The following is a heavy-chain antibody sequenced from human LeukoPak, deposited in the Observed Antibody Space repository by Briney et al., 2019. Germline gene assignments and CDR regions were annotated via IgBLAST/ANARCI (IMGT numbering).Heavy chain of an antibody. J-gene: IGHJ6*02. CDR2: IIPIFGTA. D-gene: IGHD6-19*01. V-gene: IGHV1-69*13. CDR3: AGSLAVAGRTGYYYYGMDV. CDR1: GGTFSSYA. Sequence: GASVKVSCKASGGTFSSYAISWVRQAPGQGLEWMGGIIPIFGTANYAQKFQGRVTITADESTSTAYMELSSLRSEDTAVYYCAGSLAVAGRTGYYYYGMDVWGQGTTVTVSS.